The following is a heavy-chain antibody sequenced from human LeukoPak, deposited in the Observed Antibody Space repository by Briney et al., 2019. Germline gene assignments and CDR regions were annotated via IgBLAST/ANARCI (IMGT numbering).Heavy chain of an antibody. CDR1: GYTFTSYY. CDR2: INPTGGSS. CDR3: ARVSQAGYSGYVPTDY. Sequence: ASVKVSCKASGYTFTSYYMHWVRQAPGQGLEWMGIINPTGGSSTYAQKFQGRVTVTRDTSTSTVYMELRSLRSEDTAVYYCARVSQAGYSGYVPTDYWGQGTLVTVSS. J-gene: IGHJ4*02. V-gene: IGHV1-46*01. D-gene: IGHD5-12*01.